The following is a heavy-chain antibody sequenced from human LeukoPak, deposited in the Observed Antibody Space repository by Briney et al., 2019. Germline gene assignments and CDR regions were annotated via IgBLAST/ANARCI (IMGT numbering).Heavy chain of an antibody. CDR1: GASMSSGDYH. V-gene: IGHV4-61*02. J-gene: IGHJ3*02. CDR3: ALRNFGIGFHI. CDR2: IFKGVST. D-gene: IGHD3-9*01. Sequence: PSETLSLTCSVSGASMSSGDYHWTWLRQPAGKGPEWIGRIFKGVSTNYNPSLKSRATISQDTSKNQFSLDLTSVTAADMAVYYCALRNFGIGFHIWGQGTLVTVSS.